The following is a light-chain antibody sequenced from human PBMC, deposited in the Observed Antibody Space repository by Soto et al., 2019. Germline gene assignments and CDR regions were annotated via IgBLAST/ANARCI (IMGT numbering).Light chain of an antibody. CDR1: SSDVGDYNS. Sequence: QSALVQARSVSGSPGQSVTVSCIGTSSDVGDYNSVSWYQQHPGKAPKLMIYDVSKRPSGVPDRFSGSKSGNTASLTISGLQAEDEADYYCCSYVGGYSYVFGIGTKVTVL. J-gene: IGLJ1*01. CDR3: CSYVGGYSYV. CDR2: DVS. V-gene: IGLV2-11*01.